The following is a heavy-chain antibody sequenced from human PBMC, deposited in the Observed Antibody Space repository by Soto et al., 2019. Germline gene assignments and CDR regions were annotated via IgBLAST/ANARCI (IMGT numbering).Heavy chain of an antibody. Sequence: QVQLVESGGGVVQPGRSLRLSCAASGFTFSSYAMHWVRQAPGKGLEWVAVISYDGSNKYYADSVKGRFTISRDNSKNTLYLQMNSLRAEDTAVYYCARPDEYSSSFAAGIFDYWGQGTLVTVSS. D-gene: IGHD6-6*01. J-gene: IGHJ4*02. CDR3: ARPDEYSSSFAAGIFDY. CDR2: ISYDGSNK. CDR1: GFTFSSYA. V-gene: IGHV3-30-3*01.